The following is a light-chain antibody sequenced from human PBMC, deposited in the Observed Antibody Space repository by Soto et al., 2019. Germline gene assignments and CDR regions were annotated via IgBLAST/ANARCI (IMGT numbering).Light chain of an antibody. CDR1: SSNIGNNA. CDR2: SDD. J-gene: IGLJ3*02. Sequence: QSVLTQPPSVSEAPRQRVTISCSGSSSNIGNNAVNWYQQFPGKAPKLLIFSDDVVPSGVSDRFSGSKSGTSASLAISGLQSEDEADYYCSSWDDSLNGWVFGGGTKVTVL. V-gene: IGLV1-36*01. CDR3: SSWDDSLNGWV.